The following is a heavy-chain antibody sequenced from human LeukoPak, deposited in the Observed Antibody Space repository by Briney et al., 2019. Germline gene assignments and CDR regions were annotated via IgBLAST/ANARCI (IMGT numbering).Heavy chain of an antibody. J-gene: IGHJ3*02. CDR3: ARYDDYGGNRGRAFDI. CDR1: GYSFTSYW. D-gene: IGHD4-23*01. V-gene: IGHV5-51*01. Sequence: GESLKISCKGSGYSFTSYWIGWVRQMPGKGLEWMGIIYPGDSDTRYSPSFQGQVTISADKSISTAYLQWSSLKASDTAMYYCARYDDYGGNRGRAFDIWGQGTMVTVSS. CDR2: IYPGDSDT.